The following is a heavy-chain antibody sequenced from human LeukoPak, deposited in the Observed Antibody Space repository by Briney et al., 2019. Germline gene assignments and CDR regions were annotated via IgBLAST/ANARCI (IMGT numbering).Heavy chain of an antibody. CDR1: GFTLSTYW. CDR2: IKQDGSEK. CDR3: ARVGAGYSISWGYFDY. J-gene: IGHJ4*02. Sequence: GGSLRLSCAASGFTLSTYWMSWVRQAPGKGLEWVANIKQDGSEKYYVDSVKGRFTISRDNTKNSLYLQMNSLRAEDTAVYYCARVGAGYSISWGYFDYWGQGTLVTVSS. D-gene: IGHD6-13*01. V-gene: IGHV3-7*01.